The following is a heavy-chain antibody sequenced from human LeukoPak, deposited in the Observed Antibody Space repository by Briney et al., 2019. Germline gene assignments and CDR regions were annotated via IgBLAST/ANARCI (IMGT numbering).Heavy chain of an antibody. Sequence: SVKVSCKASGYTFTSYGISWVRQAPGQGLEWMGGIIPIFGTANYAQKFQGRVTITADESTSTAYMELSSLRSEDTAVYYCASNHHCSSTSCYEGWYTDVWGKGTTVTVSS. D-gene: IGHD2-2*01. J-gene: IGHJ6*03. CDR2: IIPIFGTA. V-gene: IGHV1-69*13. CDR1: GYTFTSYG. CDR3: ASNHHCSSTSCYEGWYTDV.